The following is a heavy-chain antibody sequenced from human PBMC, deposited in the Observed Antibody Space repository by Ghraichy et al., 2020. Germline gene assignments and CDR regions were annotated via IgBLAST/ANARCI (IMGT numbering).Heavy chain of an antibody. Sequence: SVKVSCKASGGTFSSYTISWVRQAPGQGLEWMGRIIPILGIANYAQKFQGRVTITADKSTSTAYMELSSLRSEDTAVYYCARRTYYYDSSGPYPDWGQGTLVTVSS. J-gene: IGHJ4*02. CDR3: ARRTYYYDSSGPYPD. D-gene: IGHD3-22*01. CDR2: IIPILGIA. V-gene: IGHV1-69*02. CDR1: GGTFSSYT.